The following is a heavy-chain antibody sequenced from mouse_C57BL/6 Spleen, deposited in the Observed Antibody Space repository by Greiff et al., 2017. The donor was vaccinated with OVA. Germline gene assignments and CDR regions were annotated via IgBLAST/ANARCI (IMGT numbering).Heavy chain of an antibody. J-gene: IGHJ2*01. CDR3: TKDSSGYPYYFDY. D-gene: IGHD3-2*02. CDR1: GYTFTSYW. CDR2: IYPGNSDT. V-gene: IGHV1-5*01. Sequence: EVQLQQSGTVLARPGASVKMSCKTSGYTFTSYWMHWVKQRPGQGLEWIGAIYPGNSDTSYNQKFKGKAKLTAVTSASTAYMELSSLTNEDSAVYYCTKDSSGYPYYFDYWGQGTTLTVSS.